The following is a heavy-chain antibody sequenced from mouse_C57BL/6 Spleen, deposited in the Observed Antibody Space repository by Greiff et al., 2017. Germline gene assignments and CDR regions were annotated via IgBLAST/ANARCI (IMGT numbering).Heavy chain of an antibody. CDR1: GYTFTSYW. V-gene: IGHV1-64*01. CDR2: IHPNSGST. J-gene: IGHJ1*03. CDR3: AREGLPAGSSPHWYFDV. D-gene: IGHD1-1*01. Sequence: QVQLQQPGAELVKPGASVKLSCKASGYTFTSYWMHWVKQRPGQGLEWIGMIHPNSGSTNYNEKFKSKDTLTVDKSSSTAYMQLSSLTSEDSAVYYCAREGLPAGSSPHWYFDVWGTGTTVAVSS.